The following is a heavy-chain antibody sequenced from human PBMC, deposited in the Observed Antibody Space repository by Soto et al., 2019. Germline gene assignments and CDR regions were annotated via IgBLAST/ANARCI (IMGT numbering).Heavy chain of an antibody. J-gene: IGHJ4*02. CDR1: GFTFSSYW. D-gene: IGHD6-19*01. CDR3: ARDLVSSGWYQGCYFDY. CDR2: IKQDGSEK. V-gene: IGHV3-7*01. Sequence: GGSLRLSCAASGFTFSSYWMSWVRQAPGKGLEWVANIKQDGSEKYYVDSVKGRFTISRDNAKNSLYLQMNSLRAEDTAVYYCARDLVSSGWYQGCYFDYWGQGTLVTVSS.